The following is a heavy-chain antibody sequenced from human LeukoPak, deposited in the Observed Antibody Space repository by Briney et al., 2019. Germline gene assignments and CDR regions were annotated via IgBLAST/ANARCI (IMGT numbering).Heavy chain of an antibody. J-gene: IGHJ6*03. Sequence: GGSLRLSCAASGFTVSSNYMSWVRQAPGKGLEWVSVIYSGGSTYYADSVKGRFTISRDNSKNTLYLQMNSLRAEDTAVYYCARERAELAAAGPYYYYSYMDVWGKGTTVTVSS. CDR2: IYSGGST. CDR3: ARERAELAAAGPYYYYSYMDV. D-gene: IGHD6-13*01. CDR1: GFTVSSNY. V-gene: IGHV3-66*02.